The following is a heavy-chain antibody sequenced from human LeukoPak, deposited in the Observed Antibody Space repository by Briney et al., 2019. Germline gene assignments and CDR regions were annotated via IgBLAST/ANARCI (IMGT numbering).Heavy chain of an antibody. V-gene: IGHV4-38-2*02. CDR3: AREEAGTVDY. CDR1: GYSISSGYH. Sequence: PSETLSLTCAVSGYSISSGYHWGWIRQPPGKGLEWIGTIYHSGSTYYNPSLKSQLTISVDTSKNQFSLKLTSVTAADTAVYYCAREEAGTVDYWGQGTLVTVSS. D-gene: IGHD6-19*01. J-gene: IGHJ4*02. CDR2: IYHSGST.